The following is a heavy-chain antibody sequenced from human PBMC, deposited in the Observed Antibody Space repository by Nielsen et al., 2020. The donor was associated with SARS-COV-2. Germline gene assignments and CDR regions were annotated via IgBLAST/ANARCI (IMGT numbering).Heavy chain of an antibody. CDR1: GGSISSSSYY. D-gene: IGHD5-18*01. CDR3: ARGSPETRKDTAMVPLDY. V-gene: IGHV4-39*01. Sequence: GSLRLSCTVSGGSISSSSYYWGWIRQPPGKGLEWIGSIYYSESTYYNPSLKSRVTISVDTSKNQFSLKLSSVTAADTAVYYCARGSPETRKDTAMVPLDYWGQGTLVTVSS. J-gene: IGHJ4*02. CDR2: IYYSEST.